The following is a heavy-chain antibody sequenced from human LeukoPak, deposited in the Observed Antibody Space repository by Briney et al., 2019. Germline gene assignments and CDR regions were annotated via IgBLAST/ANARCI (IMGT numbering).Heavy chain of an antibody. J-gene: IGHJ6*02. CDR2: ISAYNGNT. V-gene: IGHV1-18*01. D-gene: IGHD1-14*01. CDR3: ARDPTPVGYYYYYGMDV. CDR1: GYTFTSYG. Sequence: ASVKVSCKASGYTFTSYGISWVRQAPGQGLEWMGWISAYNGNTNYAQKLQGRVTMTTDTSTSTAYMELRSLRSDDTAVYYCARDPTPVGYYYYYGMDVWGQGTTVTVSS.